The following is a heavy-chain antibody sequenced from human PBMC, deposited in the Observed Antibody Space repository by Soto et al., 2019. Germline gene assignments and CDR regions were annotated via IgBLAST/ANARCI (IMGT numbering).Heavy chain of an antibody. D-gene: IGHD1-1*01. CDR3: AREVTTKYAFDI. J-gene: IGHJ3*02. CDR1: GFTFSSYA. CDR2: ISSNGGST. V-gene: IGHV3-64*01. Sequence: HPGGSLRLSCAASGFTFSSYAMHWVRQAPGKGLEYVSAISSNGGSTYYANSVKGRFTISRDNSKNTLYLQMGSLRAEDMAVYYCAREVTTKYAFDIWGQGTMVTVSS.